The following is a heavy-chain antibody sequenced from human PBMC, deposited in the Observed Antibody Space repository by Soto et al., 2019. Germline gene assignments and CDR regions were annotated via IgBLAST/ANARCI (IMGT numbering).Heavy chain of an antibody. CDR1: GFTFSSYV. CDR2: ISGSGTNT. V-gene: IGHV3-23*01. D-gene: IGHD5-12*01. CDR3: AKDNSPYSGYNSFDY. Sequence: EVRLLESGGGLIQPGGSLRLSCAASGFTFSSYVMSWVRQAPGTGLEWVSGISGSGTNTYYADSVKGRFTISRDNSKNTLYLQMTSLRAEETAEYYCAKDNSPYSGYNSFDYWGEGTLVTVSS. J-gene: IGHJ4*02.